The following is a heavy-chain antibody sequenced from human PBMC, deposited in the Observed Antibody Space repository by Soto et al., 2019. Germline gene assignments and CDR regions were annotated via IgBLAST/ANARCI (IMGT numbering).Heavy chain of an antibody. Sequence: QVQLQQWGAGLLKPSETLSLTCAVYGGSFSGYYWSWIRQPPGKGLEWIGEINHSGSTNYNPSLKSLVTISVDTSKNQLSLKLSSVTAADTAVYYCARGRYDFWSGYYRNWFDPWGQGPLVTVSS. CDR1: GGSFSGYY. CDR3: ARGRYDFWSGYYRNWFDP. CDR2: INHSGST. J-gene: IGHJ5*02. D-gene: IGHD3-3*01. V-gene: IGHV4-34*01.